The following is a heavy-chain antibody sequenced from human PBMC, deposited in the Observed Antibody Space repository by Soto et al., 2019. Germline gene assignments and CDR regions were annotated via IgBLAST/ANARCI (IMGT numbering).Heavy chain of an antibody. CDR3: ARWEEQQLAVDY. CDR2: IYYSGST. D-gene: IGHD6-13*01. J-gene: IGHJ4*02. CDR1: GGSISSYY. Sequence: PSETLSLTCTVSGGSISSYYWSWIRQPPRKGLEWIGYIYYSGSTNYNPSLKSRVTISVDTSKNQFSLKLSSVTAADTAVYYCARWEEQQLAVDYWGQGTLVTVSS. V-gene: IGHV4-59*01.